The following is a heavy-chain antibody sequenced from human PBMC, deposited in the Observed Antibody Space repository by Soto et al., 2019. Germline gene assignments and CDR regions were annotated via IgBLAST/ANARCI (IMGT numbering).Heavy chain of an antibody. CDR1: GGSFSGYY. J-gene: IGHJ5*02. V-gene: IGHV4-34*01. CDR2: INHSGST. CDR3: ARASATMVKYNWFDP. Sequence: SETLSLTCAVYGGSFSGYYWSWIRQPPGKGLEWIGEINHSGSTNYNPSLKSRVTISVDTSKNQFSLKLSSVTAADTAVYYCARASATMVKYNWFDPWGQGTLVIVSS. D-gene: IGHD3-10*01.